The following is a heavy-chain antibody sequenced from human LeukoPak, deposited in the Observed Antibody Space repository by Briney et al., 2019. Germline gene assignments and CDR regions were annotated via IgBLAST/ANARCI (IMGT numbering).Heavy chain of an antibody. D-gene: IGHD3-22*01. V-gene: IGHV1-69*06. CDR3: AVSMGFITMIVVAHAFDI. Sequence: GASVKVSCKASGGTLSRYAISWVRQAPGQGLEWMGGIIASFGTANYAQKFQGRVTITADKSTSTAYMELSSLRSEDTAVYYCAVSMGFITMIVVAHAFDIWGQGTMVTVSS. CDR2: IIASFGTA. CDR1: GGTLSRYA. J-gene: IGHJ3*02.